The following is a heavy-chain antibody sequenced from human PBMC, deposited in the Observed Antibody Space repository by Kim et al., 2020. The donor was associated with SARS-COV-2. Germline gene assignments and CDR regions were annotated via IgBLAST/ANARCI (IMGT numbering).Heavy chain of an antibody. J-gene: IGHJ4*02. CDR3: AHRIAGYSYGYHFDY. V-gene: IGHV2-5*01. D-gene: IGHD5-18*01. Sequence: PHLKSRLTITKDNSKNQLVLTMTNMEPVDTATYYCAHRIAGYSYGYHFDYWGQGTLVTVSS.